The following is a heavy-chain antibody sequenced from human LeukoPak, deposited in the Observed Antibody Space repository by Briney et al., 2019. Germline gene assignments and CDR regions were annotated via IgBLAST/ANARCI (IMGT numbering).Heavy chain of an antibody. D-gene: IGHD4-17*01. CDR3: ANSPPVTVTTPYYYYGMDV. V-gene: IGHV4-59*01. J-gene: IGHJ6*02. Sequence: SETLSLTCTVSGGSISSYYWSWIRQPPGKGLEWIGYIYYSGSTNYNPSLKSRVTISVDTSKNQFSLKLSSVTAADTAVYYCANSPPVTVTTPYYYYGMDVWGQGTTVTVSS. CDR1: GGSISSYY. CDR2: IYYSGST.